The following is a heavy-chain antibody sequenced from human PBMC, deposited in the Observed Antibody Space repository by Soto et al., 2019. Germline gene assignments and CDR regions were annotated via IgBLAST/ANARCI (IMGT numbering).Heavy chain of an antibody. D-gene: IGHD1-26*01. CDR3: ASDLVGASDSYGLDV. CDR1: GFTFSNYG. Sequence: GALRLSCAASGFTFSNYGMHWVRQAPGKGLEWVAIIWHDGNNKYYADSVRGRFIISRDNSKNRLYLQMNSLRAEDTAVYYCASDLVGASDSYGLDVWGQGTPVTVSS. J-gene: IGHJ6*02. V-gene: IGHV3-33*01. CDR2: IWHDGNNK.